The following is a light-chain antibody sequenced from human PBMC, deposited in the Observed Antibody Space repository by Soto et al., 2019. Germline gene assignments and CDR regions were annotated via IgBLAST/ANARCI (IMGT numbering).Light chain of an antibody. V-gene: IGLV2-14*01. CDR1: SSDLAIYNY. J-gene: IGLJ2*01. Sequence: QSVLTQPASVSGSPGQSITISCTGTSSDLAIYNYVSWYQQYPGKAPKLLIFEVVRRPSGVSNRFSASKSGNTASLTISGLQPEDEADYYCSSYSYLDIPVLLGGGTKLTVL. CDR2: EVV. CDR3: SSYSYLDIPVL.